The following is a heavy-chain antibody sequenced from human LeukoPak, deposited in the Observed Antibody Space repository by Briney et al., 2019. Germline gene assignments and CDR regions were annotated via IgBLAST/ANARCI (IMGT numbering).Heavy chain of an antibody. Sequence: GGSLRLSCAASGFTFSSYSMNWVRQAPGKGLDWVAFIRHDGSNKYYADSVKGRFTISRDNSKNTLYLQMNGLRAEDTAMYYCAKAVLTGYYAGFDYWGQGTLVTVSS. J-gene: IGHJ4*02. V-gene: IGHV3-30*02. D-gene: IGHD3-9*01. CDR2: IRHDGSNK. CDR1: GFTFSSYS. CDR3: AKAVLTGYYAGFDY.